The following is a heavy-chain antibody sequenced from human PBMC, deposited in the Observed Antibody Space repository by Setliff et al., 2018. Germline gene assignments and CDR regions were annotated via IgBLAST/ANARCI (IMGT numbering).Heavy chain of an antibody. J-gene: IGHJ4*02. CDR1: GASIRTNTYY. D-gene: IGHD1-26*01. V-gene: IGHV4-39*07. CDR3: GRPLVGVTTGFEN. Sequence: SETLSLTCTVSGASIRTNTYYWAWIRQPPGKGLEWIGSIDHSGSTHYNPSLKSRVTISVDTAKNQFSLKLRSVTAADTAVYYCGRPLVGVTTGFENWGQGTLVTVSS. CDR2: IDHSGST.